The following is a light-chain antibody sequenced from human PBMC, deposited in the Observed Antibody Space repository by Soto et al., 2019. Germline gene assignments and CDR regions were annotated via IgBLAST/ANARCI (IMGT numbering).Light chain of an antibody. CDR1: QTISDNY. J-gene: IGKJ3*01. CDR3: QQYGSSPEIS. CDR2: GAS. Sequence: DIVLTQSPGTLSLSPGERATLSCRASQTISDNYLAWYQQKPGQSPRLLISGASIRAPGIPDRFSGSGSETDFTLTISRLVHEDFAFYYCQQYGSSPEISFGPGTKVDIK. V-gene: IGKV3-20*01.